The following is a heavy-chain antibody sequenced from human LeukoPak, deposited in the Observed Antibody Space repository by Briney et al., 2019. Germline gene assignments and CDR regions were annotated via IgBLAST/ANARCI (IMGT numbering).Heavy chain of an antibody. CDR3: ARERGKGRDSPWFDY. CDR2: IYSDGST. V-gene: IGHV3-53*01. Sequence: GGSLRLSWAASGFIVGGDFMSWVRQAPGEGLEWVSVIYSDGSTYYAGSVKGRFTIYRDNPKNPLNLQMTGLRAEDTDVYYCARERGKGRDSPWFDYWGQGTLVTVSS. D-gene: IGHD2-15*01. J-gene: IGHJ4*02. CDR1: GFIVGGDF.